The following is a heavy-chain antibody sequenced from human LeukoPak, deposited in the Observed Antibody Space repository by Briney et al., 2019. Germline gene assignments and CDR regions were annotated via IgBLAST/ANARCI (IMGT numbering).Heavy chain of an antibody. Sequence: GASVKVSCKASGYTFTSYDINWVRQATGQGLEWMGWMNPNSGNTGYAQKFQGRVTMTRNTSISTAYMGLSSLRSEDTAVYYCARGRGYCSGGSCYRGYFDYWGQGTLVTVSS. V-gene: IGHV1-8*01. J-gene: IGHJ4*02. CDR1: GYTFTSYD. CDR2: MNPNSGNT. D-gene: IGHD2-15*01. CDR3: ARGRGYCSGGSCYRGYFDY.